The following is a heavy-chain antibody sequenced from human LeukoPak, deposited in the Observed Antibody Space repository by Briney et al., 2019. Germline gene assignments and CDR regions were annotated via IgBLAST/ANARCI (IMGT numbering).Heavy chain of an antibody. CDR3: ARVDYYDSSGYSLDF. D-gene: IGHD3-22*01. CDR1: GLIFSNAW. CDR2: IKGKPDGGAP. J-gene: IGHJ4*02. Sequence: PGGSLRLSCTASGLIFSNAWLSWVRQAPGKGLEWVGRIKGKPDGGAPDYAAPVKGRFAISTDDSRDTLFLQMSSLRAEDTAVYYCARVDYYDSSGYSLDFWGQGTLVTAS. V-gene: IGHV3-15*01.